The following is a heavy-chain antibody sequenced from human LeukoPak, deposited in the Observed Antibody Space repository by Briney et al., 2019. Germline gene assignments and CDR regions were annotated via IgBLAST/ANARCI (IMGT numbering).Heavy chain of an antibody. CDR3: AKVRLRFLEWTPFDY. Sequence: GRSLRLSCAASGFTFSSYGMHWVRQAPGKGLEWVAVIWYDGSNKYYADSVKGRFTISRDNSKNTLYLQMNSLRAEDTAVYYCAKVRLRFLEWTPFDYWGQGTLVTVSS. D-gene: IGHD3-3*01. J-gene: IGHJ4*02. V-gene: IGHV3-33*06. CDR2: IWYDGSNK. CDR1: GFTFSSYG.